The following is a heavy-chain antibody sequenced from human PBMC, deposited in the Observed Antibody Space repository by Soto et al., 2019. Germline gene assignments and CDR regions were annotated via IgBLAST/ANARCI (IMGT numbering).Heavy chain of an antibody. CDR1: GFTFKKYA. CDR2: ITDSGSDT. D-gene: IGHD2-2*01. V-gene: IGHV3-23*01. Sequence: GGSLRLSCAASGFTFKKYAMGRVRQAPGKGLDWVSAITDSGSDTYYVDSVKGRFTISRDNSKNTLSLQMNSLTAEDTALYYCAKLGSSSWSPRYYFDYWGQGTLVTVSS. J-gene: IGHJ4*02. CDR3: AKLGSSSWSPRYYFDY.